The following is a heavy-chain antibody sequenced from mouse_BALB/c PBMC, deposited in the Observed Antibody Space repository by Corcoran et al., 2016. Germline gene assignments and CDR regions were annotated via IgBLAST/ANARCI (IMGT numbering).Heavy chain of an antibody. CDR2: INTYTGEP. J-gene: IGHJ2*01. V-gene: IGHV9-1*02. CDR1: WYTFTNYG. D-gene: IGHD1-1*01. Sequence: QIQLVQSGPELKKPGETVKISCKASWYTFTNYGMNWVKQAPGEGLQWMGWINTYTGEPTYADDFKGRFAFSLETSASSAYLQIISLKNEDMATYFWAREPYGHDYGGQGTTLTVSS. CDR3: AREPYGHDY.